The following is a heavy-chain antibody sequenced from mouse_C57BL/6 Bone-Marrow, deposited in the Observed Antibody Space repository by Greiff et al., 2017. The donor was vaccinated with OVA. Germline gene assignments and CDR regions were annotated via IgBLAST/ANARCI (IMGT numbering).Heavy chain of an antibody. D-gene: IGHD2-1*01. CDR3: AGRGGNYVGTFAY. V-gene: IGHV5-6*01. CDR1: GFTFSSYG. CDR2: ISSGGSYT. J-gene: IGHJ3*01. Sequence: EVQRVESGGDLVKPGGSLKLSCAASGFTFSSYGMSWVRQTPDKRLEWVATISSGGSYTYYPDSVKGRFTISRDNAKNTLYLQMSSLKSEDTAMYYCAGRGGNYVGTFAYWGQGTLVTVSA.